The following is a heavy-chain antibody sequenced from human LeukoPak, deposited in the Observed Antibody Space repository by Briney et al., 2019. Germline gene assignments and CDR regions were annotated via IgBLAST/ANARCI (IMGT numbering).Heavy chain of an antibody. V-gene: IGHV3-48*03. CDR3: ARVPRSSRIPIFR. D-gene: IGHD3-3*01. J-gene: IGHJ4*02. CDR2: ISSSGDTI. Sequence: TGGSLRLSCAASEFTFSSYEMNWVRQAPGKGLEWVSDISSSGDTIYYADSVKGLFTIYRDNAKNSLYLQLNSLRAEDTAVYYCARVPRSSRIPIFRWGQGTLVTVSS. CDR1: EFTFSSYE.